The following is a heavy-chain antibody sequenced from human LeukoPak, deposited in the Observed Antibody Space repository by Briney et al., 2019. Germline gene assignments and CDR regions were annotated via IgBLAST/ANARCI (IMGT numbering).Heavy chain of an antibody. J-gene: IGHJ4*02. CDR3: ARGYWRGNYLDY. Sequence: SETLSLTCTVSGGSISSYYWSWIRQPPGKGLEWIGYIYYSGSTNYNPSLKSRVTISVDTSKNQFSLKLSSVTAADTAMYYCARGYWRGNYLDYWGQGTLVTVSS. CDR1: GGSISSYY. V-gene: IGHV4-59*12. CDR2: IYYSGST. D-gene: IGHD3-10*01.